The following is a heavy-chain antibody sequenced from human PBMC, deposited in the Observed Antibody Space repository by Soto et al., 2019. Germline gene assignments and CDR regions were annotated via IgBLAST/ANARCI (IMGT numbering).Heavy chain of an antibody. D-gene: IGHD6-13*01. CDR1: GFTFSSYA. CDR3: ARDSPGYSSSWYETRAGYYYYYMDV. J-gene: IGHJ6*03. CDR2: ISYDGSNK. V-gene: IGHV3-30-3*01. Sequence: GGSLRLSCAASGFTFSSYAMHWVRQAPGKGLEWVAVISYDGSNKYYADSVKGRFTISRDNSKNTLYLQMNSLRAEDTAVYYCARDSPGYSSSWYETRAGYYYYYMDVWGKGTTVTVSS.